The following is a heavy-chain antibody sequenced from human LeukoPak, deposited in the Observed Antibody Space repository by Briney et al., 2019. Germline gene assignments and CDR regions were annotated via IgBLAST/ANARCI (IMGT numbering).Heavy chain of an antibody. CDR1: GFTFSSYA. CDR2: ISYDGSNK. Sequence: GRSLRLSCAASGFTFSSYAMHWVRQAPGKGLEWVEVISYDGSNKYYADSVKGRFTISRDNSKNTLYLQMNSLRAEDTAVYYCAKDFLYKGSGSYKDVGYYFDYWGQGTLVTVSS. V-gene: IGHV3-30-3*01. CDR3: AKDFLYKGSGSYKDVGYYFDY. J-gene: IGHJ4*02. D-gene: IGHD1-26*01.